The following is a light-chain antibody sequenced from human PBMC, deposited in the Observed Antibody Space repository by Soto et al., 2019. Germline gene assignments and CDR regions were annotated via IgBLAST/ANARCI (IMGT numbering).Light chain of an antibody. CDR2: DAS. V-gene: IGKV3-11*01. CDR3: QQRSNWPRT. Sequence: EIVVTQSPATLSLSPGERATLSCRASQSVSSYLAWYQQKPGQAPRLLVYDASNRATGIPDRFSGSGSGTDFTLTISSLEPEDFAAYYCQQRSNWPRTFGQGTKVDIK. J-gene: IGKJ1*01. CDR1: QSVSSY.